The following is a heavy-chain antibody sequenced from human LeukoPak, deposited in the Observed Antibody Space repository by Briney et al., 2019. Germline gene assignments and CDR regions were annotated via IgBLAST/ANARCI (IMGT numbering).Heavy chain of an antibody. CDR3: AKDFRSSWSGPYYYGMDV. CDR2: IWYDGRSK. V-gene: IGHV3-33*06. Sequence: PGRSRRLSCAASGLTFSSYGMHWVRQAPGKGLEWVAVIWYDGRSKYYADSVKGRFTISRDNSKNTLYLQMNSLRAEDTAVYYCAKDFRSSWSGPYYYGMDVGGQGTTVTVSS. J-gene: IGHJ6*02. D-gene: IGHD6-6*01. CDR1: GLTFSSYG.